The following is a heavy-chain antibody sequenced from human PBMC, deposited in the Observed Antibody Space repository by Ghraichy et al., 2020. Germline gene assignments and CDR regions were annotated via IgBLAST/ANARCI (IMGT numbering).Heavy chain of an antibody. CDR2: IKYDGSAG. CDR3: ARGWGRFDY. V-gene: IGHV3-7*01. D-gene: IGHD2-21*02. Sequence: GGSLRLSCAASGFAYNSYRMNWVRQAPGKGLEWVAYIKYDGSAGYYVDSVKGRFAISRDNAKNSLFLQMNSLRAEDTAVYYCARGWGRFDYWGQGTLVIVSS. J-gene: IGHJ4*02. CDR1: GFAYNSYR.